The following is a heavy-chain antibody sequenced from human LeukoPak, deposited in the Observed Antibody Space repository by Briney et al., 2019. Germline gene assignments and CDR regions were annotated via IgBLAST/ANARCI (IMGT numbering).Heavy chain of an antibody. Sequence: PSETLSLTCTVSGGSISPYYWSWIRQPAGQGLEWIGRIYPTGSPNYNPSLKSRVTISLDKSKNQFSLKLSSVTAADTAVYYCASGMNAYYYDSSGYYPDAFDIWGQGTMVTVSS. CDR3: ASGMNAYYYDSSGYYPDAFDI. V-gene: IGHV4-4*07. J-gene: IGHJ3*02. D-gene: IGHD3-22*01. CDR1: GGSISPYY. CDR2: IYPTGSP.